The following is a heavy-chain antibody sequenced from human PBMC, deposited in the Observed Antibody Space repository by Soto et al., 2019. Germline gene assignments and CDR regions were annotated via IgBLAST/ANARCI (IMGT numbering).Heavy chain of an antibody. V-gene: IGHV4-31*03. CDR3: ARDTAMTGAARYDY. D-gene: IGHD6-25*01. Sequence: QVQLQESGPGLVKTSQTLTLTCTVSGASVDSGGYYWTWIRQRPGKGLEWVGYIYYRGNTFYNPSLKSRLTISLDTSKNQFSLKLTSVTAADTAVYSCARDTAMTGAARYDYWGQGTLVTASS. J-gene: IGHJ4*02. CDR1: GASVDSGGYY. CDR2: IYYRGNT.